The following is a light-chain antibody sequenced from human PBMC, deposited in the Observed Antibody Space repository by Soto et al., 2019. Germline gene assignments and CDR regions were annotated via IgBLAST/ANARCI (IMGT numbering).Light chain of an antibody. V-gene: IGLV2-11*01. J-gene: IGLJ2*01. CDR2: DVS. CDR3: ASYAGSYTLV. Sequence: QSALTQPHSVSGSPRQSVTISCTGTSSDVGGYNYVSWYQQRPGKAPKHMIYDVSKRPSGVPDRFSGSKSGNTASLTISGLQADDDADYYCASYAGSYTLVFGGGTKLTVL. CDR1: SSDVGGYNY.